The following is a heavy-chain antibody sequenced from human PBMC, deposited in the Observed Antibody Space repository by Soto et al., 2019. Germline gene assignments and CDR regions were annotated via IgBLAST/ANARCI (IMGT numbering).Heavy chain of an antibody. V-gene: IGHV1-69*13. Sequence: SLKVSCKASGGTFSSYAISWVRQAPGQGLEWMGGIIPIFRTANYAQRFQGRVTITADECRSTAYMELSSLRSEDTAVYYCARARGGLWEYQLLPGWEYWGQGTLVPVYS. J-gene: IGHJ4*02. CDR3: ARARGGLWEYQLLPGWEY. CDR1: GGTFSSYA. D-gene: IGHD2-2*01. CDR2: IIPIFRTA.